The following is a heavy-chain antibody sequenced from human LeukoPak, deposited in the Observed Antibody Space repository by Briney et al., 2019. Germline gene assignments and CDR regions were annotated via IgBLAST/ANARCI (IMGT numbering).Heavy chain of an antibody. CDR1: GFTFSSYA. CDR2: ISGSGGST. D-gene: IGHD4-17*01. V-gene: IGHV3-23*01. Sequence: SGGSLRLSCPASGFTFSSYAMSWVRQAPGKGLEWVSSISGSGGSTYYADSVKGRFTISRDNSKNTLYLQMNSLRAEDTAVYYCATPPTVTRNYWGQGTLVTVSS. J-gene: IGHJ4*02. CDR3: ATPPTVTRNY.